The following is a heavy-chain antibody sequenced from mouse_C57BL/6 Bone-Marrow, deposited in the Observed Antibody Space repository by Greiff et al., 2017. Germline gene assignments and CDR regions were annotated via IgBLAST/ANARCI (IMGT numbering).Heavy chain of an antibody. D-gene: IGHD2-4*01. CDR1: GYTFTGYW. CDR2: IDPSDSYT. CDR3: ARGDYDYDGYYVDY. Sequence: VQLQQPGAELVKPGASVKLSCKASGYTFTGYWMQWVKQRPGQGLEWIGEIDPSDSYTNYNQKFKGKATLTVDTSSSTAYMQLSSLTSEDSAVYYCARGDYDYDGYYVDYWGQGTTLTVSS. V-gene: IGHV1-50*01. J-gene: IGHJ2*01.